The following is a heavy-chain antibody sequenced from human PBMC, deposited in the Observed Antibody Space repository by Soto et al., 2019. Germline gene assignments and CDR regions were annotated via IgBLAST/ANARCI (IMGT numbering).Heavy chain of an antibody. CDR2: IRSKAYGGTT. V-gene: IGHV3-49*03. Sequence: VQLVESGGGLVQPGRSLRLSCTASGFTFGDYAMSWFRQAPGKGLEWVGFIRSKAYGGTTEYAASVKGRFTISRDDYQSIAYLQMNSLKTEDTAVYYCTRADYGEPPDYWGQGTLVTVSS. CDR3: TRADYGEPPDY. J-gene: IGHJ4*02. CDR1: GFTFGDYA. D-gene: IGHD4-17*01.